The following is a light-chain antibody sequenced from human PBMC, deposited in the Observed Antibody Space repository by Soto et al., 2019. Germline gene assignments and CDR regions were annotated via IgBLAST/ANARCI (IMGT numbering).Light chain of an antibody. CDR1: QSVNSN. V-gene: IGKV3-15*01. CDR3: HQYNNWPRT. CDR2: GAS. Sequence: EIVMTQSPATLSVSPGERATLSCRASQSVNSNLDWYQQKPGQAPRLLIYGASTRAAGFSARFSGSGSGTEFTLTISSLQSEDFAVYYCHQYNNWPRTFGQGTKVEIK. J-gene: IGKJ1*01.